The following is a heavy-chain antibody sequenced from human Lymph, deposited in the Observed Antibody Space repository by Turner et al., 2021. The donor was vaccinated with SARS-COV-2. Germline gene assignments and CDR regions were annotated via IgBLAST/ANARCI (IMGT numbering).Heavy chain of an antibody. CDR2: ISSSSSDI. D-gene: IGHD4-17*01. V-gene: IGHV3-21*01. CDR3: ARDIPTTADYFGY. CDR1: GFTFSTYS. Sequence: EVQLVESGGGLVKPGGSLRLSCAASGFTFSTYSMNWGRQAPGKGLEWISSISSSSSDIYYADSVKGRFTISRDDAKNSLYLQMNSLRAEDTAVYFCARDIPTTADYFGYWGQGTLVTVSS. J-gene: IGHJ4*02.